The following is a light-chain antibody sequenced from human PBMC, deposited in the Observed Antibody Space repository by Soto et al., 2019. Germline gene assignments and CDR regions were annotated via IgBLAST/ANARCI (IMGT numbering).Light chain of an antibody. CDR3: QQANSFPIT. J-gene: IGKJ5*01. CDR1: LGISSY. Sequence: IQLTQSPSSLSASVGDRVTLTCRASLGISSYLAWYQQKPGKAPKVLIYDASTLQSGVPSRFSGGGSGTDFTLTISSLQPEDFATYYCQQANSFPITFXQGTRMEIK. CDR2: DAS. V-gene: IGKV1-9*01.